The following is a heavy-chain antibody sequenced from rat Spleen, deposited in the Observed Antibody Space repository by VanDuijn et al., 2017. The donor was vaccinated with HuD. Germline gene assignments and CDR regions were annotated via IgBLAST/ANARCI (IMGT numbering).Heavy chain of an antibody. D-gene: IGHD1-1*01. CDR1: GFALSDHF. V-gene: IGHV5-27*01. J-gene: IGHJ2*01. CDR2: ISAGGDSS. Sequence: EVQLVESDGGLVQPGKSLTLSCAASGFALSDHFMAWVRQAPTKGLEWVAYISAGGDSSYYRDSVKGRFAISRDNAKNTLYLQMDSLRSEDTATYYCTTGLQWGQGVMVTVSS. CDR3: TTGLQ.